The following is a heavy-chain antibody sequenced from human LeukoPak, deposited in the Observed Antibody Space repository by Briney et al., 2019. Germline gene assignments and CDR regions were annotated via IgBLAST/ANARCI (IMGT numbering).Heavy chain of an antibody. CDR2: IYTSGST. D-gene: IGHD3-10*01. Sequence: SETLSLTCTVSGGSISSGSYYWSWIRQPAGKGLERIGRIYTSGSTNYNPSLKSRVTISVDTSKNQFSLKLSSVTAADTAVYYCARGHGSGECWFDPWGQGTLVTVSS. V-gene: IGHV4-61*02. CDR3: ARGHGSGECWFDP. CDR1: GGSISSGSYY. J-gene: IGHJ5*02.